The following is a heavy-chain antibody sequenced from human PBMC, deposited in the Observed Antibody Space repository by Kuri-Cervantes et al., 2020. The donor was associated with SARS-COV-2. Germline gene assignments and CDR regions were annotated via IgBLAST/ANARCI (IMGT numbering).Heavy chain of an antibody. CDR3: ARAGDITMIVEYYFDY. V-gene: IGHV3-7*01. CDR1: GFTFSSYW. J-gene: IGHJ4*02. CDR2: IKQDGSEK. D-gene: IGHD3-22*01. Sequence: GESLKISCAASGFTFSSYWMSWVRQAPGKGLEWVANIKQDGSEKYYADSVKGRFTISRDNAKNSLYLQMNSLRAEDTAVYYCARAGDITMIVEYYFDYWGQGTLVTVSS.